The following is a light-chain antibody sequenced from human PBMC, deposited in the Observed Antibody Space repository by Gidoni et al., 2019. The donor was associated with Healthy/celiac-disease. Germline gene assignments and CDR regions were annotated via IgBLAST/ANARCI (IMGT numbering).Light chain of an antibody. J-gene: IGKJ2*01. CDR3: QQYNNWPPTYT. CDR1: QSVSSN. Sequence: ELVMTQSPATLSVSPGERATLSCRASQSVSSNLAWYQQKPGQAPRLLIYGASTRATGITARFSGSGSGTEFTLNISSLQSEDFAVYYCQQYNNWPPTYTFGQGTKLEIK. CDR2: GAS. V-gene: IGKV3-15*01.